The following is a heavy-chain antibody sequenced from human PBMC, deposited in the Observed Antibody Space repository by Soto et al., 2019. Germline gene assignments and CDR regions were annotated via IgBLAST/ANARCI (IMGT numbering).Heavy chain of an antibody. V-gene: IGHV4-59*01. CDR3: TRANWYSEY. J-gene: IGHJ4*02. Sequence: QVQLQESGPGLVKPSETLSLTCTVSGVSISNNYWSRIRQPPGKGLAWIGYIYYNGNTNYNPSLKRRVTMSVGTSRNQISLKLTTVTAADTAVYYCTRANWYSEYWGQGTLVSVSS. CDR2: IYYNGNT. D-gene: IGHD7-27*01. CDR1: GVSISNNY.